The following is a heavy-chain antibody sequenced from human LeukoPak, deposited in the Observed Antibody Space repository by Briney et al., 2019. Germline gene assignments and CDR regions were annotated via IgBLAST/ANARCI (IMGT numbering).Heavy chain of an antibody. D-gene: IGHD3/OR15-3a*01. CDR1: GFTFSDHY. Sequence: GGSLRLSCAASGFTFSDHYIDWVRQAPGKGLEWVGRSRDKGNSYTTAYAASVRGRFTISRDDSKNSLYLQMNSLKIEDTAVYYCARGHLVWKGAFDIWGQGTMVTVSS. CDR2: SRDKGNSYTT. J-gene: IGHJ3*02. V-gene: IGHV3-72*01. CDR3: ARGHLVWKGAFDI.